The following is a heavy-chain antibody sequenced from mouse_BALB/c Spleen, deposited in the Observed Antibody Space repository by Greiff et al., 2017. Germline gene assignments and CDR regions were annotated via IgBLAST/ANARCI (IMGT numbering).Heavy chain of an antibody. Sequence: EVQLVESGGGLVKPGGSLKLSCAASGFAFSSYDMSWVRQTPEKRLEWVAYISSGGGSTYYPDTVKGRFTISRDNAKNTLYLQMSSLKSEDTAMYYCARQGGRVGYYYAMDYWGQGTSVTVSS. CDR1: GFAFSSYD. CDR2: ISSGGGST. D-gene: IGHD1-1*02. V-gene: IGHV5-12-1*01. J-gene: IGHJ4*01. CDR3: ARQGGRVGYYYAMDY.